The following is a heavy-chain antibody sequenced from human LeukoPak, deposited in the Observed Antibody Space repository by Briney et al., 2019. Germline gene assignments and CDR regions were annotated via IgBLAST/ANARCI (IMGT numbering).Heavy chain of an antibody. Sequence: ASVKVSCKASGYTFTSYDINWVRQATGQGLEGMGWMNPNSGNTGYAQKFQGRVTMTRNTSISTAYMELSSLRSEDTAVYYCARGKAARFYYYMDVWGKGTTVTVSS. V-gene: IGHV1-8*01. J-gene: IGHJ6*03. CDR2: MNPNSGNT. CDR1: GYTFTSYD. CDR3: ARGKAARFYYYMDV. D-gene: IGHD6-6*01.